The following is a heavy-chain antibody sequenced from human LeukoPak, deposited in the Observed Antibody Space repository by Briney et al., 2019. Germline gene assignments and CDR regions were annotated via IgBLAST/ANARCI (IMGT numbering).Heavy chain of an antibody. J-gene: IGHJ4*02. V-gene: IGHV3-15*04. Sequence: GGSLRLSCAASGFIFSDAWMRWVRQIPGKGREWVGRIESKTDGGTTDYAAPVKGRFTISRDDSTNTLYLQMNSLKSEDTAVYYCTTYGSGRKFDYWGQGILVTVSS. CDR1: GFIFSDAW. D-gene: IGHD3-10*01. CDR2: IESKTDGGTT. CDR3: TTYGSGRKFDY.